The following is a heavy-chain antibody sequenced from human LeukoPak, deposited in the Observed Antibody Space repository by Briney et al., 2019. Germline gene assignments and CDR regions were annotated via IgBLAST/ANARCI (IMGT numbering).Heavy chain of an antibody. CDR2: ISSSSSYI. CDR1: GFTFSSYS. V-gene: IGHV3-21*01. Sequence: GGSLRLSSAASGFTFSSYSMNWVRPAPGKGLEWVSSISSSSSYIYYADSVKGRFIISRDNAKNSLYLQMSSLRAEDTAVYYCARDGGYYYFDYWGQGTLVTVSS. D-gene: IGHD3-22*01. CDR3: ARDGGYYYFDY. J-gene: IGHJ4*02.